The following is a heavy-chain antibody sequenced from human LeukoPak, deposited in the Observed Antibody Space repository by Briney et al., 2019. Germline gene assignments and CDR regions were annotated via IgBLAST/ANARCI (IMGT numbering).Heavy chain of an antibody. CDR2: ISSSGSTI. V-gene: IGHV3-11*01. Sequence: PGGSLRLSCAASGFTFSDYYMSWIRQAPGKGLEWVSYISSSGSTIYYADSVKGRFTISRDNAKNSLYLQMNSLRAEDTAVYYCARDEGRGMPYYDSSGTGNYFDYWGQGTLVTVSS. CDR3: ARDEGRGMPYYDSSGTGNYFDY. D-gene: IGHD3-22*01. CDR1: GFTFSDYY. J-gene: IGHJ4*02.